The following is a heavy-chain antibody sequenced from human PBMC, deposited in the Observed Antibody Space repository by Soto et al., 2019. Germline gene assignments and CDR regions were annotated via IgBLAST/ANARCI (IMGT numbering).Heavy chain of an antibody. CDR3: AKTPLHPIVVVPAAMKGLSWFDP. V-gene: IGHV3-23*01. CDR2: ISGSGGST. J-gene: IGHJ5*02. CDR1: GFTFSSYA. D-gene: IGHD2-2*01. Sequence: GGSLRLSCAASGFTFSSYAMSWVRQAPGKGLEWVSAISGSGGSTYYADSVKGRFTISRDNSKNTLYLQMNSLRAEDTAVYYCAKTPLHPIVVVPAAMKGLSWFDPWGQGTLVTVSS.